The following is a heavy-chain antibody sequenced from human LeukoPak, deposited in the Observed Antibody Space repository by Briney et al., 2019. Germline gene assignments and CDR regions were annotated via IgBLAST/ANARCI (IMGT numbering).Heavy chain of an antibody. CDR1: GYSSTSYW. V-gene: IGHV5-51*01. J-gene: IGHJ4*02. CDR3: AREGRSSSPMDY. CDR2: IYPGDSDT. Sequence: GESLKISCKGSGYSSTSYWIGWVRQMPEKALEWMGIIYPGDSDTRYSPSFQGQVTISADKSISTTYLQWSSLKASDTAMYYCAREGRSSSPMDYWGQGTLVTVSS. D-gene: IGHD6-6*01.